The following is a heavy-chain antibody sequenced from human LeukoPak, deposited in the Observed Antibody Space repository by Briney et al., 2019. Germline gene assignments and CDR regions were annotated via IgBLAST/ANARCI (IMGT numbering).Heavy chain of an antibody. CDR2: INPHTGDT. CDR3: ARGEAPEDK. J-gene: IGHJ4*02. Sequence: ASVKVSCKASGYTFTGYYIHWVRQAPGQGLEWLGWINPHTGDTYHAQKFQGRVTMTSDASVNTAYMQLSRLKSDDTAIYYCARGEAPEDKWGQGTLVTVSS. CDR1: GYTFTGYY. V-gene: IGHV1-2*02.